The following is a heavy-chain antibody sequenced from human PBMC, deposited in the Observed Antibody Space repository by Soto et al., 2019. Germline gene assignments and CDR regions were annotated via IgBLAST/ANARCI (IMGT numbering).Heavy chain of an antibody. V-gene: IGHV3-33*01. CDR2: IWYDGSNK. J-gene: IGHJ4*02. D-gene: IGHD2-2*01. CDR1: GFTFSSYG. CDR3: ARDPYCSSTSCQYYFDY. Sequence: QVQLVESGGGVVQPGRSLRLSCAASGFTFSSYGMHWVRQAPGKGLEWVAVIWYDGSNKYYADSVKGRFTISRDNSKKTRYLQMNSLRAEDTAVYYCARDPYCSSTSCQYYFDYWGQGTLVTVSS.